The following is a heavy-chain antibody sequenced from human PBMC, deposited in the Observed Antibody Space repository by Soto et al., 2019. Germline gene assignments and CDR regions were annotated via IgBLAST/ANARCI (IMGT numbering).Heavy chain of an antibody. V-gene: IGHV3-23*01. D-gene: IGHD2-2*02. Sequence: PGGSLRLSCVASGYPFGGYAMRWVRQAPGKGLEWVSAIGPTEAHAPAYAASVKGRFTISRDNSRNILYLQMTNLRAEDTGVYYCAKDAIPYNGRDDAFDLWGQGTMVTVSS. CDR2: IGPTEAHAP. CDR3: AKDAIPYNGRDDAFDL. J-gene: IGHJ3*01. CDR1: GYPFGGYA.